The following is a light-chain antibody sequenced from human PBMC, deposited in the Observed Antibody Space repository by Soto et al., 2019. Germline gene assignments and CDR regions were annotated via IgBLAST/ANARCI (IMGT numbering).Light chain of an antibody. V-gene: IGKV1-39*01. CDR1: QSISSY. J-gene: IGKJ1*01. CDR3: QQSYSTPRT. CDR2: AAS. Sequence: DIQMTPSPSSLSASVGDRVTITCRASQSISSYLNWYQQRPGKAPDLLIYAASSLQSGVPSRFSGGGSGTDFTLTISSLQPEDFATYYCQQSYSTPRTFGQGTKVEIK.